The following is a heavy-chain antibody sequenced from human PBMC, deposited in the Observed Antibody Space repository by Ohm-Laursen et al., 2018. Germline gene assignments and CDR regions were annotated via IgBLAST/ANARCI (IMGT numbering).Heavy chain of an antibody. CDR3: AREITIFGVVIDGYYGMDV. D-gene: IGHD3-3*01. V-gene: IGHV3-7*03. CDR1: GFTFSVYW. J-gene: IGHJ6*02. CDR2: IKQDGSET. Sequence: SLRLSCTASGFTFSVYWMTWVRQAPGKGLEWVANIKQDGSETYYVDSVKGRFTISRDTAKNSLYLQMNSLRAEDTAVYYCAREITIFGVVIDGYYGMDVWGQGTTVTVSS.